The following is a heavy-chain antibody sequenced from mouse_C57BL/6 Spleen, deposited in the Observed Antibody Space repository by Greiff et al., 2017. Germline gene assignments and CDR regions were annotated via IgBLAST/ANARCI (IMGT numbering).Heavy chain of an antibody. V-gene: IGHV1-81*01. J-gene: IGHJ3*01. D-gene: IGHD2-4*01. CDR2: IYPRSGNT. CDR3: ASRWVDYDGAY. CDR1: GYTFTSYG. Sequence: VQLQQPGAELARPGASVKLSCKASGYTFTSYGISWVKQRTGQGLEWIGEIYPRSGNTYYNEKFKGKATLTVDKSSSTAYMELRSLTSEDSAVYFCASRWVDYDGAYWGQGTLVTVSA.